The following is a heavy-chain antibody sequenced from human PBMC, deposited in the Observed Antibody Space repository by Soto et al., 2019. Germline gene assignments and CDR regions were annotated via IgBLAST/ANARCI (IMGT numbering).Heavy chain of an antibody. V-gene: IGHV3-7*05. CDR3: VRHMTEYGSAYYHVFDI. CDR2: INRDGTEP. Sequence: EVQLVESGGGLVQPGGSLRLSCAASGFTFNAYWMTWVRQAPGKGPEWVANINRDGTEPHYVDSVAGRFTIARDNAQKSLQLQMHSLRAENTAVYSCVRHMTEYGSAYYHVFDIWGQGTKITVSS. J-gene: IGHJ3*02. D-gene: IGHD6-19*01. CDR1: GFTFNAYW.